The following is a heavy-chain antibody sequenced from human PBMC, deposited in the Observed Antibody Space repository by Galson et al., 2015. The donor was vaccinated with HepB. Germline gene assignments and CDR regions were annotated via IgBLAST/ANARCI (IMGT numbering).Heavy chain of an antibody. Sequence: SVKVSCKASGYTFTSYAMHWVRQAPGQRLEWMGWINAGNGNTKYSQKFQGRVTITRDTSASTAYMELSSLRSEDTAVYYCARRGTITGTTKYYYYYMDVWGKGTTVTVSS. V-gene: IGHV1-3*01. CDR3: ARRGTITGTTKYYYYYMDV. J-gene: IGHJ6*03. CDR1: GYTFTSYA. CDR2: INAGNGNT. D-gene: IGHD1-7*01.